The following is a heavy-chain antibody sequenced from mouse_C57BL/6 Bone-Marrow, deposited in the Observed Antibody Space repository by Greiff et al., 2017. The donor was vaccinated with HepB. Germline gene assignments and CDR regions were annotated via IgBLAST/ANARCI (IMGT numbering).Heavy chain of an antibody. V-gene: IGHV5-4*01. CDR3: ARDPGSRDFDY. CDR2: ISDGGSYT. Sequence: EVQGVESGGGLVKPGGSLKLSCAASGFTFSSYAMSWVRQTPEKRLEWVATISDGGSYTYYPDNVKGRFTISRDNAKNNLYLQMSHLKSEDTAMYYCARDPGSRDFDYWGQGTTLTVSS. CDR1: GFTFSSYA. J-gene: IGHJ2*01. D-gene: IGHD1-1*01.